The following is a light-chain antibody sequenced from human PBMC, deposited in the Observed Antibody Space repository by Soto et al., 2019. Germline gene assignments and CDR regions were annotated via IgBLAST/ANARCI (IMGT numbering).Light chain of an antibody. CDR1: PRVSPT. CDR3: QQYNDWPQT. J-gene: IGKJ1*01. CDR2: GAS. V-gene: IGKV3-15*01. Sequence: VMTQSPGTLSLSPGERATLSCRASPRVSPTLAWYQQIPGQAPRLLIYGASTRATGIPARFSGSGSGTEFTLAISSLQSEDFADYYCQQYNDWPQTFGLGTKVEIK.